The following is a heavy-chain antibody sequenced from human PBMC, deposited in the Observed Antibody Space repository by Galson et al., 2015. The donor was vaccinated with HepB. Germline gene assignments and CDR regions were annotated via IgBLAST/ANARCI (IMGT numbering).Heavy chain of an antibody. CDR3: VSPHCSGVTTCYWDY. CDR1: GFSFSGSA. D-gene: IGHD2-15*01. CDR2: IRSEAKNYAT. V-gene: IGHV3-73*01. Sequence: SLRLSCAASGFSFSGSAMHWVRQASGKGLEWLGRIRSEAKNYATTYAESVRGRFTISRDGSESTAYLQMNSLKTEDTAVYYCVSPHCSGVTTCYWDYWGQGTLVTVSS. J-gene: IGHJ4*02.